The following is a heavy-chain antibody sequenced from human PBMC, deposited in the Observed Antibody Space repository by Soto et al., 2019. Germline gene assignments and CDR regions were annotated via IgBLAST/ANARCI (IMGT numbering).Heavy chain of an antibody. J-gene: IGHJ6*02. CDR2: ISYDGSNK. V-gene: IGHV3-30*18. CDR1: GFTFSSYG. Sequence: QVQLVESGGGVVKPGRSLRLSCAASGFTFSSYGMHWVRQAPGKGLEWVAVISYDGSNKYYADSVKGRFTISRDNSKNTLYLQMNSLRAEYTAVYYCAKEWGSSSWYYYYYGMDVWGQGTTVTVSS. D-gene: IGHD6-13*01. CDR3: AKEWGSSSWYYYYYGMDV.